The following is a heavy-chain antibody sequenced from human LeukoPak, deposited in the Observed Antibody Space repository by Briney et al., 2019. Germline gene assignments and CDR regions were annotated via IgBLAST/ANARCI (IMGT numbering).Heavy chain of an antibody. CDR2: IIPILGIA. CDR3: ARDFSEAWYLDN. J-gene: IGHJ4*02. D-gene: IGHD2-21*01. V-gene: IGHV1-69*04. CDR1: GGTFSSYA. Sequence: GSSVKVSCKASGGTFSSYAISSVRQAPGQGLEWMGRIIPILGIANYAQKFQGRVTITADKSTSTAYMELSSLRSEDTAVYYCARDFSEAWYLDNWGQGTLVTVSS.